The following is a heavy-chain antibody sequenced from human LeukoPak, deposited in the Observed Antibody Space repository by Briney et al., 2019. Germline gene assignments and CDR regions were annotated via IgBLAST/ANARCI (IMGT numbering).Heavy chain of an antibody. CDR3: ASMIVGAGATIDY. J-gene: IGHJ4*02. V-gene: IGHV3-23*01. CDR2: ISGSGGST. D-gene: IGHD3-22*01. Sequence: GGSLRLSCAASRFTFSNYAMNWVRQAPGKGLEWVSTISGSGGSTYSADSVKGRFTISRDNAKNSLYLQINSLRAEDTAVYYCASMIVGAGATIDYWGQGTLVTVSS. CDR1: RFTFSNYA.